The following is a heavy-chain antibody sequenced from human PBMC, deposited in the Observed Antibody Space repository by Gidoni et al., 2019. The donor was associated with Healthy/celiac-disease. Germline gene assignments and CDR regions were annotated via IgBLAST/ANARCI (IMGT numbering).Heavy chain of an antibody. CDR3: TTDLGSSSWQDYYYYYMDV. CDR1: GFTFSNAW. D-gene: IGHD6-13*01. V-gene: IGHV3-15*01. Sequence: EVQLVESGGGLVKPGGSLRLSCAASGFTFSNAWMRWFRQAPGKGLEWVGRIKSKTDGGTTDYAAPVKGRFTISRDDSKNTLYLQMNSLKTEDTAVYYCTTDLGSSSWQDYYYYYMDVWGKGTTVTVSS. CDR2: IKSKTDGGTT. J-gene: IGHJ6*03.